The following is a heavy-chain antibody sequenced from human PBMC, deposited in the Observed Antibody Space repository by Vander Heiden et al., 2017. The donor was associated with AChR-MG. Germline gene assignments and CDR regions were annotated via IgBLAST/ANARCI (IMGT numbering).Heavy chain of an antibody. V-gene: IGHV4-34*01. D-gene: IGHD3-10*01. J-gene: IGHJ6*02. Sequence: QVQLQQWGAGLLKPSETLSLTCAVYGGSFSGYYWSWIRQPPGKGLEWIGEINHSGSTNYNPSLKSRVTISVDTSKNQFSLKLSSVTAADTAVYYCVIRITYGSGSSYGMDVWGQGTTVTVSS. CDR2: INHSGST. CDR1: GGSFSGYY. CDR3: VIRITYGSGSSYGMDV.